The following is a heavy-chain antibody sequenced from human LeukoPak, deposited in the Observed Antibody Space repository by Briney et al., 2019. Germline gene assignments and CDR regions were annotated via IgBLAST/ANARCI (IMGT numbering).Heavy chain of an antibody. Sequence: SVKVSCKASGGTFSSYAISWVRQAPGQGLEWMGGIIPIFGTANYAQKFQGRVTIAADKSTSTAYMELSSLRSEGTAVYYCARHITMVRGVIGSYYYYGMDVWGKGTTVTVSS. D-gene: IGHD3-10*01. CDR2: IIPIFGTA. V-gene: IGHV1-69*06. J-gene: IGHJ6*04. CDR1: GGTFSSYA. CDR3: ARHITMVRGVIGSYYYYGMDV.